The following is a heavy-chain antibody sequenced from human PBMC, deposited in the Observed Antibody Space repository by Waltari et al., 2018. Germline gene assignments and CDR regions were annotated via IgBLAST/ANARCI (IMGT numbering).Heavy chain of an antibody. D-gene: IGHD3-22*01. CDR3: ARVSVAYYYDSSGSEPPLDAFDI. Sequence: EVQLVQSGAEVKKPGESLKISCKGSGYSFTSYWIGWVRQMPGKGLEWMGIIYPGDSDTRYSPSFQGQVTISADKSISTAYLQWSSLKASDTAMYYCARVSVAYYYDSSGSEPPLDAFDIWGQGTMVTVSS. CDR2: IYPGDSDT. CDR1: GYSFTSYW. V-gene: IGHV5-51*03. J-gene: IGHJ3*02.